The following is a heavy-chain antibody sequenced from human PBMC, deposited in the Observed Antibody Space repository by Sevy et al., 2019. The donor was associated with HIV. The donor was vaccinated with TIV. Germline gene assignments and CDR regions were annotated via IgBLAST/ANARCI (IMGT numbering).Heavy chain of an antibody. Sequence: SETLSLSCSVSGGSVSNSRHYWAWIRQPPGKALEWIGNIYYTGDTHYKPSLKSRVTISVDTSNNQFSLKLTSVTASDTAFYYCARQRGPSVSDAHDSWGQGTLVTVSS. D-gene: IGHD2-2*01. J-gene: IGHJ5*01. V-gene: IGHV4-39*01. CDR1: GGSVSNSRHY. CDR2: IYYTGDT. CDR3: ARQRGPSVSDAHDS.